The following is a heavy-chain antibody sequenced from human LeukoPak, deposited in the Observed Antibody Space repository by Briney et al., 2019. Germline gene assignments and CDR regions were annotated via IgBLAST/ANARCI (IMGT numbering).Heavy chain of an antibody. J-gene: IGHJ6*03. Sequence: PSETLSLTCTVSGDSISSYYCSWIRQPPGKGLEWIGYIYYSGSTSYNPSLKSRVTISLDTSNNQFSLKLRSVTAADTAVYYCARVESGYSGYDRDYYYYYMDVWGKGTTVTVSS. CDR2: IYYSGST. V-gene: IGHV4-59*01. CDR1: GDSISSYY. D-gene: IGHD5-12*01. CDR3: ARVESGYSGYDRDYYYYYMDV.